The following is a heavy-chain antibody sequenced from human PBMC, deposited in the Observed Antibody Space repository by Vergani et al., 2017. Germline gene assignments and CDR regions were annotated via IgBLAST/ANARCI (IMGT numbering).Heavy chain of an antibody. CDR1: GYTLTSYD. V-gene: IGHV1-8*01. J-gene: IGHJ6*03. D-gene: IGHD3-3*01. Sequence: QVKLVQSGAEVKKPGASVKVSCKASGYTLTSYDINWVRQATGQGLEWMGWMNPNSGNTGYAQKFQGRVTMTRNTSISTAYMELSSLTSEDTAVYYCARGPQRCLEWLYYMYVWGKGTTVTVSS. CDR3: ARGPQRCLEWLYYMYV. CDR2: MNPNSGNT.